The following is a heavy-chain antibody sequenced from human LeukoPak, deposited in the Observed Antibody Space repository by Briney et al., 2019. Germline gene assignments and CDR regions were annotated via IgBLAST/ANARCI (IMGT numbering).Heavy chain of an antibody. D-gene: IGHD3-10*01. CDR3: ARLYGSGSYYFHN. CDR1: GGSISSYY. CDR2: IYYSGST. J-gene: IGHJ4*02. V-gene: IGHV4-59*01. Sequence: SETLSLTCTVSGGSISSYYWSWIRQPPGKGLEWIGYIYYSGSTNYNPSLKSRVTISVDTSKNQFSLRLSSVTAADTAVYYCARLYGSGSYYFHNWGQGTLATVPS.